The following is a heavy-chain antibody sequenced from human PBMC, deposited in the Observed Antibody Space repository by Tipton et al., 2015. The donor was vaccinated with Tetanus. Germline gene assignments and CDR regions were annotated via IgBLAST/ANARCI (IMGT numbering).Heavy chain of an antibody. Sequence: SLRLSCAASGFTFSDYYMSWIRQAPGKGLEWVSYISSSSSYTNYADSVKGRFTISRDNAKNSLYLQMNSLRAEDTAVYYCARHTYYGGPLPPPWGQGTLVTVSS. J-gene: IGHJ4*02. CDR1: GFTFSDYY. CDR3: ARHTYYGGPLPPP. V-gene: IGHV3-11*06. D-gene: IGHD4-23*01. CDR2: ISSSSSYT.